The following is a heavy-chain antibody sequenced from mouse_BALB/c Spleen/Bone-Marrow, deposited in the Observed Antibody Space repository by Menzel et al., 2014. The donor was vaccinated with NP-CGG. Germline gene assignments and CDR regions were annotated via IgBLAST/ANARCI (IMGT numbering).Heavy chain of an antibody. CDR1: GFTFSSFG. V-gene: IGHV5-17*02. CDR3: ARKGAMITHYYAMDY. D-gene: IGHD2-4*01. J-gene: IGHJ4*01. CDR2: ISNGSSTI. Sequence: EVQGAESGRGLVQPGGSRKLSCAASGFTFSSFGMHWVRQAPEKGLEWVAYISNGSSTIYYADTVKGRFTISRDNPKNTLFLQITSLRSEDTAMYYCARKGAMITHYYAMDYWGQGTSVTVSS.